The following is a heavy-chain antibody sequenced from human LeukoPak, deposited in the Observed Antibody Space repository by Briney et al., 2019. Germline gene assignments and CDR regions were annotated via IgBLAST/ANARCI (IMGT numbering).Heavy chain of an antibody. CDR2: ISGSNGNR. CDR1: GYTFTTYD. V-gene: IGHV1-18*01. D-gene: IGHD6-19*01. CDR3: ARSSGWYAPAIDY. J-gene: IGHJ4*02. Sequence: ASVKVFCKASGYTFTTYDFTWVRQAPGQGLEWMGWISGSNGNRNYAQKLQGRVTMTTDTSTSTAYMELRSLRSDDTAVYYCARSSGWYAPAIDYWGQGTLVTVSS.